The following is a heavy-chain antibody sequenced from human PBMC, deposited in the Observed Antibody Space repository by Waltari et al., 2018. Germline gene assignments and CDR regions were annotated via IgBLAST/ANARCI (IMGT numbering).Heavy chain of an antibody. CDR2: ITYDGSNK. CDR1: GFTFSSYA. Sequence: QVQLVESGGGVVQPGRSLRLSCAASGFTFSSYAMHWVRQAPGKGLEWVAVITYDGSNKYYADSVKGRFTISRDNSKNTLYLQMNSLRAEDTAVYYCARFRRGSVFAFDIWGQGTMVTVSS. D-gene: IGHD3-10*01. CDR3: ARFRRGSVFAFDI. J-gene: IGHJ3*02. V-gene: IGHV3-30-3*01.